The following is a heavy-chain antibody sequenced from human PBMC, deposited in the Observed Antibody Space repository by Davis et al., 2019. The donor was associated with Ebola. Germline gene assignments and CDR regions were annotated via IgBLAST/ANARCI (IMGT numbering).Heavy chain of an antibody. V-gene: IGHV4-34*01. J-gene: IGHJ5*02. D-gene: IGHD4-23*01. Sequence: SETLSLTCAVYGGSFSGYYWSWIRQPPGKGLEWIGEIHHSGSTYYNPSLKSRVTISVDTSNNQFSLKLSSVTAADTAVYYCARTQTTVVTGWFDPWGQGTLVTVSS. CDR2: IHHSGST. CDR1: GGSFSGYY. CDR3: ARTQTTVVTGWFDP.